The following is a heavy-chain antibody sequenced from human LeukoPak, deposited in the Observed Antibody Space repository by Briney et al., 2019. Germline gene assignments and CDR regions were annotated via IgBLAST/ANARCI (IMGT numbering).Heavy chain of an antibody. CDR3: ARGATTVTTEVGAFDI. D-gene: IGHD4-17*01. CDR2: IYYSGST. V-gene: IGHV4-59*01. Sequence: PSETLSLTCTVSGGSISSYYWSWIRQPPGKGLEWIGYIYYSGSTNYNPSLKSRVTISVDTSKNQFSLKLSSVTAADTAVYYCARGATTVTTEVGAFDIWGQGTMVTVSS. J-gene: IGHJ3*02. CDR1: GGSISSYY.